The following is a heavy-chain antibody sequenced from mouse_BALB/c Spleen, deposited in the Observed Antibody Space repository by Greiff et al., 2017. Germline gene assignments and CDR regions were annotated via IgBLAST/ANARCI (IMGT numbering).Heavy chain of an antibody. Sequence: DVKLVESGGGLVQPGGSRKLSCAASGFTFSSFGMHWVRQAPEKGLEWVAYISSGSSTIYYADTVKGRFTISRDNPKNTLFLQMTSLRSEDTAMYYCARGAYGPHYYAMDYWGQGTSVTVSS. CDR1: GFTFSSFG. CDR3: ARGAYGPHYYAMDY. CDR2: ISSGSSTI. J-gene: IGHJ4*01. V-gene: IGHV5-17*02. D-gene: IGHD6-5*01.